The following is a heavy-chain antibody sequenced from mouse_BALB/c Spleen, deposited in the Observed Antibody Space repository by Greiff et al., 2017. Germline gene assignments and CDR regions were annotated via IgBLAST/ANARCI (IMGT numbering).Heavy chain of an antibody. CDR1: GFTFSSFG. V-gene: IGHV5-17*02. CDR3: ARVNLALPRAMDY. D-gene: IGHD2-12*01. Sequence: EVKLEESGGGLVQPGGSRKLSCAASGFTFSSFGMHWVRQAPEKGLEWVAYISSGSSTIYYADTVKGRFTISRDNPKNTLFLQMTSLRSEDTAMYYCARVNLALPRAMDYWRQGTSVTVSS. CDR2: ISSGSSTI. J-gene: IGHJ4*01.